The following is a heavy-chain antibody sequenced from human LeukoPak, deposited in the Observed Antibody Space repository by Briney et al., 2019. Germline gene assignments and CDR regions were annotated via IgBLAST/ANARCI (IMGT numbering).Heavy chain of an antibody. CDR1: GGSFSSYY. D-gene: IGHD3-16*02. J-gene: IGHJ4*02. V-gene: IGHV4-34*01. CDR2: ITHRGST. Sequence: PSETLSLTCAVYGGSFSSYYWSWIRQPPGKGLEWIGEITHRGSTSYNPSLKSRVTISVDTSKNQFSLKLSSVTAADTAVYYCARGPYDYVWGSYRYTEPYYFDYWGQGTLVTVSS. CDR3: ARGPYDYVWGSYRYTEPYYFDY.